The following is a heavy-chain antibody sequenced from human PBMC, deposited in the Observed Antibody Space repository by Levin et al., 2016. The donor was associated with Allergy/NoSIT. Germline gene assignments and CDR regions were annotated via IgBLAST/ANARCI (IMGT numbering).Heavy chain of an antibody. Sequence: WIRQPPGKGLEWVGRSRNKANSYTTEYAASLKGRFTTSRDDSKNSLYLQMNSLKTDDTAVYYCIKSYKYCSSTSCRNYFDFWGQGTQVTVSS. J-gene: IGHJ4*02. D-gene: IGHD2-2*01. CDR3: IKSYKYCSSTSCRNYFDF. CDR2: SRNKANSYTT. V-gene: IGHV3-72*01.